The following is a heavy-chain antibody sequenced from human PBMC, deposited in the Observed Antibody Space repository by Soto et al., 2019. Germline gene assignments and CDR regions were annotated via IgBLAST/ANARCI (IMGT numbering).Heavy chain of an antibody. CDR1: GFTFSSYA. J-gene: IGHJ4*02. D-gene: IGHD3-10*01. Sequence: EVQLLESGGGLVQPGGSLRLSCAASGFTFSSYAMWWVRQAPGKGLECVSAISGGGETTYYADSVKGRFTISRDNSKNTLYLQMNSLRADDTAVYYCAFISGSGSYYFDYWGQGTLVTVSS. CDR3: AFISGSGSYYFDY. CDR2: ISGGGETT. V-gene: IGHV3-23*01.